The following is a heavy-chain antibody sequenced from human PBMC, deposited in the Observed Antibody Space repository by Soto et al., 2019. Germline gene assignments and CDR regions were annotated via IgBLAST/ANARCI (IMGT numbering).Heavy chain of an antibody. V-gene: IGHV4-59*08. Sequence: SETMSLTCTVAGGSISNFDLSWIRQPPGKGLEWIGDVYYTGSTSYNPSLKRRVTFSADSSRGQFSLRLNSVTAADTAVYYCARTVLGPDLLADSFVDYYYYMDVWGQGTTVTVSS. J-gene: IGHJ6*03. CDR1: GGSISNFD. D-gene: IGHD3-9*01. CDR2: VYYTGST. CDR3: ARTVLGPDLLADSFVDYYYYMDV.